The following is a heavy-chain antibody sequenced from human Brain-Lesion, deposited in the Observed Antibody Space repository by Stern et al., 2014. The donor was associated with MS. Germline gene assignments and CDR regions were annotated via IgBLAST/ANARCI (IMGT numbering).Heavy chain of an antibody. J-gene: IGHJ5*01. CDR2: VNKDGRRT. Sequence: EVQLVESGGGLVQPGGSLRLSCAASGFTFSNYWMHCVRQAPGKGLVGVSRVNKDGRRTSYADSVKGRFTMSRDNAKNTLYLQMNSLRVEDTAIYYCARGERWFDSWGQGTLVTVSS. CDR1: GFTFSNYW. D-gene: IGHD3-10*01. V-gene: IGHV3-74*02. CDR3: ARGERWFDS.